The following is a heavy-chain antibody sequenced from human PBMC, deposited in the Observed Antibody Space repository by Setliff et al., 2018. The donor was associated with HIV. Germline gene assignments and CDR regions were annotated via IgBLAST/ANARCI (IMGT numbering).Heavy chain of an antibody. D-gene: IGHD1-26*01. CDR3: ARHQLRGSYPAFDY. V-gene: IGHV4-59*08. Sequence: SETLSLTCTVSGGSIRSFYWSWIRQPPGKGLEWIGYIYYSGSTNYNPSLKSRLTISIDTSKNQFSMNLNSVTAADTAVYYCARHQLRGSYPAFDYWGQGTPVTVSS. CDR1: GGSIRSFY. J-gene: IGHJ4*02. CDR2: IYYSGST.